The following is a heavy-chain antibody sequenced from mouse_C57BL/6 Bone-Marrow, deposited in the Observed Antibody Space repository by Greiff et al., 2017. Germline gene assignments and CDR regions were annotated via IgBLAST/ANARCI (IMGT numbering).Heavy chain of an antibody. CDR1: GYTFTSSG. D-gene: IGHD1-1*01. Sequence: VQLQQSGAELARPGASVKLSCKASGYTFTSSGISWVKQRTGQGLEWIGEIYPRSGNTYYNEKFKGKATLTADKSSSTAYMELRSLTSEDSAVYFCARPYGSSYWYFDVWGTGTTVTVSS. J-gene: IGHJ1*03. CDR3: ARPYGSSYWYFDV. CDR2: IYPRSGNT. V-gene: IGHV1-81*01.